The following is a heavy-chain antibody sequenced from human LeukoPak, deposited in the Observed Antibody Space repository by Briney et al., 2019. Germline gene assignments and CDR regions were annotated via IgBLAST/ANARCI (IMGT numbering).Heavy chain of an antibody. Sequence: ASVRISCKTSGYTFTNLDINWLRQAPGQGLEWMGWMSPNSGDTGYAQKFQGRVSMTRDTSISTAYMELSSLRSEDTAVYYCASNPPNTGDFYYWGLGSLVTVSS. D-gene: IGHD1-1*01. J-gene: IGHJ4*02. CDR2: MSPNSGDT. CDR1: GYTFTNLD. CDR3: ASNPPNTGDFYY. V-gene: IGHV1-8*01.